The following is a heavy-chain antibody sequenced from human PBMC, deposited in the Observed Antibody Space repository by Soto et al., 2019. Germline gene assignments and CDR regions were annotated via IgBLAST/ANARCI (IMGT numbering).Heavy chain of an antibody. Sequence: QVQLVQSGAGVKRPGSSVKVSCKASGDTFSFYSINWVRQAPGLGLEWMGRVNPILSLSNYAQRFQGRVTMTADKSTSTAYMEISSLRSEDTAIYYCATSYGSGYRAFDYWGQGAQVIVS. J-gene: IGHJ4*02. CDR2: VNPILSLS. V-gene: IGHV1-69*04. CDR3: ATSYGSGYRAFDY. D-gene: IGHD3-10*01. CDR1: GDTFSFYS.